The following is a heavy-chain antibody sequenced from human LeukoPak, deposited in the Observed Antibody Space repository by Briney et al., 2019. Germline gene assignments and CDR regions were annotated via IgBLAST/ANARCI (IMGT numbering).Heavy chain of an antibody. CDR1: GFTFSSYA. CDR3: AKGPYDSSGYYFS. D-gene: IGHD3-22*01. V-gene: IGHV3-23*01. J-gene: IGHJ4*02. CDR2: ISGSSTTI. Sequence: GGSLRLSCAASGFTFSSYAMAWVRQAPGKGLEWVSTISGSSTTIYYADSVKGRFTISRDNSKNTLYLQMNSLRAEDTAVYYCAKGPYDSSGYYFSWGQGTLVTVSS.